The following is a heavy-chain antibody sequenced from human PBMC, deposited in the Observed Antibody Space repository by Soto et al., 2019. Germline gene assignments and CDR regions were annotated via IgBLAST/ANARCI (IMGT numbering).Heavy chain of an antibody. J-gene: IGHJ3*01. CDR3: VRGATTTGWFDAFDF. V-gene: IGHV3-33*03. D-gene: IGHD6-19*01. CDR1: GFNISSHG. Sequence: LRLSCVASGFNISSHGMHWVRQAPGKGLEWVSFIWDDGRDKYYADSVEGRFLISRDNSKNTMNLQVKRLRPEDTALYYCVRGATTTGWFDAFDFWGRGTMVTVSS. CDR2: IWDDGRDK.